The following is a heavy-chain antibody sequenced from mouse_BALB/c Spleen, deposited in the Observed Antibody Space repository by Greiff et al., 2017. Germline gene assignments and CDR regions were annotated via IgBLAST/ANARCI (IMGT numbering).Heavy chain of an antibody. V-gene: IGHV1S22*01. CDR2: IYPGSGST. CDR3: TRGFYGYPQYYAMDD. D-gene: IGHD1-2*01. J-gene: IGHJ4*01. CDR1: GYTFTSYW. Sequence: LQQPGSELVRPGASVKLSCKASGYTFTSYWMHWVKQRHGQGLEWIGNIYPGSGSTNYDEKFKSKGTLTVDTSSSTAYMHLSSLTSEDSAVYYCTRGFYGYPQYYAMDDWGQGTSVTVSS.